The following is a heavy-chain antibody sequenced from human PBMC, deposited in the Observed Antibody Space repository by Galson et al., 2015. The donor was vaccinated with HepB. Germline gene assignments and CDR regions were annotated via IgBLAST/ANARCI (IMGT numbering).Heavy chain of an antibody. D-gene: IGHD3-22*01. J-gene: IGHJ6*02. CDR2: ISYDGSNK. Sequence: SLRLSCAASGFTFSDHYMDWVRQAPGKGLEWVAVISYDGSNKYYADSVKGRFTISRDNSKNTLYLQMNSLRAEDTAVYYCAKGGKYYDSSGTIGMDVWGQGTTVTVSS. V-gene: IGHV3-30*18. CDR1: GFTFSDHY. CDR3: AKGGKYYDSSGTIGMDV.